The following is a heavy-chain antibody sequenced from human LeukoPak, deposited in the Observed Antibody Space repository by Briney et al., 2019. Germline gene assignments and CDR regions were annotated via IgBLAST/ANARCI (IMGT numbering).Heavy chain of an antibody. V-gene: IGHV4-4*07. CDR2: IYTSGST. CDR1: GGSISSYY. D-gene: IGHD2-21*02. Sequence: PSETLSLTCTVSGGSISSYYWSWIRQPAGKGLEWIGRIYTSGSTNYNPSLKSRVTMSVDTSKNQFSLKLSSVTAADTAVYYCARQAYCGGDCFEYFQHWGQGTLVTVSS. CDR3: ARQAYCGGDCFEYFQH. J-gene: IGHJ1*01.